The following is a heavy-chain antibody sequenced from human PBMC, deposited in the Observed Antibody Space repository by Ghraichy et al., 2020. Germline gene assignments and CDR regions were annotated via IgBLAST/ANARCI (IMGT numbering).Heavy chain of an antibody. V-gene: IGHV3-48*04. CDR1: GFTFSSYS. D-gene: IGHD2-21*01. CDR2: IGSGGSSI. Sequence: LFLTCAASGFTFSSYSMNWVRQAPGKGLEWVSYIGSGGSSIYYADSVKGRFTISRDNAKNSLYLHMNSLRAEDTALYYCARDGCGGRTCYFGYWGQGALVTVSS. J-gene: IGHJ4*02. CDR3: ARDGCGGRTCYFGY.